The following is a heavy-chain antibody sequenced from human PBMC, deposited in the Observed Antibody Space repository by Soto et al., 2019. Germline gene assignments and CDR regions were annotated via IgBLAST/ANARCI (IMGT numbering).Heavy chain of an antibody. D-gene: IGHD3-22*01. CDR1: GFTFSSYS. CDR2: ISSSSSYI. CDR3: ARVAPGSSGYYFDY. V-gene: IGHV3-21*01. J-gene: IGHJ4*02. Sequence: EVQLVESGGGLVKPGGSLRLSCAASGFTFSSYSMNWVRQAPGKGLEWVSSISSSSSYIYYADSVKGRFTISRDNAKNSLYLQMNSLRAEDTAVYYRARVAPGSSGYYFDYWGQGTLVTVSA.